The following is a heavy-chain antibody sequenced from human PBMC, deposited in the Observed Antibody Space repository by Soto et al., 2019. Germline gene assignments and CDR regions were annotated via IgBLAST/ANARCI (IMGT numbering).Heavy chain of an antibody. CDR1: GFTFSSYS. V-gene: IGHV3-21*01. CDR3: ARLVVAATLEWFDP. CDR2: ISSSSSYI. Sequence: LRLSCAASGFTFSSYSMSWVRQAPGKGLEWVSSISSSSSYIYYADSVKGRFTISRDNAKNSLYLQMNSLRAEDTAVYYCARLVVAATLEWFDPWGQGTLVTVSS. D-gene: IGHD2-15*01. J-gene: IGHJ5*02.